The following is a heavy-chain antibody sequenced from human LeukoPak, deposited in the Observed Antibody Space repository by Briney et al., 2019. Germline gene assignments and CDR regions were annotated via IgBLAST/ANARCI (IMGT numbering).Heavy chain of an antibody. Sequence: ASVKVSCKASGYTFTSYDINWVRQATGQGLEWMGWMNPHSGTTAYAQKFQGRVTMTWNTSISTAYMELSSLRSEDTAVYYCAREAGRYSSNIDWFDPWGQGTLVTVSS. CDR1: GYTFTSYD. CDR3: AREAGRYSSNIDWFDP. V-gene: IGHV1-8*01. D-gene: IGHD6-13*01. CDR2: MNPHSGTT. J-gene: IGHJ5*02.